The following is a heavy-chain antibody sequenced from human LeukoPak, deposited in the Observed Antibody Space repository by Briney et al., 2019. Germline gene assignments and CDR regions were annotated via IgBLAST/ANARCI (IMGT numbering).Heavy chain of an antibody. Sequence: SETLSLTCTVSGDSFSSHYWTWIRQPPGKGLEWIGYISYIGSTNHSPSLKSRVTISIDTSKNQFSLKLTSVTAADTAVYYCARDLVTVTKGFDIWGQGTMVSVSS. CDR3: ARDLVTVTKGFDI. J-gene: IGHJ3*02. V-gene: IGHV4-59*11. CDR1: GDSFSSHY. CDR2: ISYIGST. D-gene: IGHD4-17*01.